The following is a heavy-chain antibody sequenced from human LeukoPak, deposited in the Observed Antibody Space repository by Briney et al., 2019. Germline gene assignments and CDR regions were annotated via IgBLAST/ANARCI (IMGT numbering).Heavy chain of an antibody. CDR2: IYTSGST. J-gene: IGHJ4*02. CDR1: GGSISSGGYY. CDR3: ARRDNSGSPLDY. D-gene: IGHD1-26*01. Sequence: SQTLSLTCTVSGGSISSGGYYWSWIRQHPGTGLEWIGYIYTSGSTNYNPSLKSRVTISVDTSKNQFSLKLSSVTAADTAVYYCARRDNSGSPLDYWGQGTLVTVSS. V-gene: IGHV4-61*09.